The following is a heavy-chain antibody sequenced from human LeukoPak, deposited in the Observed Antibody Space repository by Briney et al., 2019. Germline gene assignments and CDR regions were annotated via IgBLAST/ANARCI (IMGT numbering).Heavy chain of an antibody. D-gene: IGHD3-16*01. Sequence: ASVKVSCKASGYTFTNYAISWVRQAPGKGLESMGWICANTNSAQKVQGRVTMTTDTSTSTAYMELRSLRSHDTAVYYCARGAAGEEASNFGMDVWGQGTTVTVSS. CDR1: GYTFTNYA. J-gene: IGHJ6*02. CDR3: ARGAAGEEASNFGMDV. V-gene: IGHV1-18*01. CDR2: ICANT.